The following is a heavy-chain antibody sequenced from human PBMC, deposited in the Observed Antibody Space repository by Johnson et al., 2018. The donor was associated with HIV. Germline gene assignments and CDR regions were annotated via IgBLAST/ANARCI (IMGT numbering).Heavy chain of an antibody. J-gene: IGHJ3*02. V-gene: IGHV3-7*03. CDR1: GFTFSNAW. CDR2: IKQDGSEK. Sequence: VLLVESGGGVVQPGRSLRLSCAASGFTFSNAWMSWVRQAPGKGLEWVANIKQDGSEKYYVDSLKGRFTISRDNAKNSLYLQMNSLRAEDTAVYYCATFGGGSFHAFDIWGQGTMVTVSS. D-gene: IGHD1-26*01. CDR3: ATFGGGSFHAFDI.